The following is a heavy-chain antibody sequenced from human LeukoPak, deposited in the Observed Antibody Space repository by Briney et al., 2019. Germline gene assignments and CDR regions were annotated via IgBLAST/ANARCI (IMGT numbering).Heavy chain of an antibody. D-gene: IGHD3-10*01. CDR1: GFTFSSYA. J-gene: IGHJ6*03. Sequence: GGSLRLSCAASGFTFSSYAMSWVRQAPGKGLEWVSAISGRGGSTYYADSVKGRFTISRDNSKNTLYLQMNSLRAADTAVYYCARGFSKRTYGYYFGSGRPDYYMDVWGKGTTVTVSS. CDR3: ARGFSKRTYGYYFGSGRPDYYMDV. V-gene: IGHV3-23*01. CDR2: ISGRGGST.